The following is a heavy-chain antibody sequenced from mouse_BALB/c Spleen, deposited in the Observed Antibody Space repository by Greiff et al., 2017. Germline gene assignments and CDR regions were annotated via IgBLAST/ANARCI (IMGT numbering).Heavy chain of an antibody. CDR3: AHMDY. CDR1: GFNIKDTY. J-gene: IGHJ4*01. Sequence: VQLQQSGAELVKPGASVKLSCTASGFNIKDTYMHGVKQRPEQGLEGIGRIDPANGNTKYDPKFQGKATITADTTSNTAYLQHSSVTSEDTAVYYCAHMDYWGQGTSVTVSS. CDR2: IDPANGNT. V-gene: IGHV14-3*02.